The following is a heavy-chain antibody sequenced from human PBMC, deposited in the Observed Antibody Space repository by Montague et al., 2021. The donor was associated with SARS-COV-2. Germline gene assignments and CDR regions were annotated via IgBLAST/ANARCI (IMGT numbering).Heavy chain of an antibody. Sequence: PPLVKPTQTLTLTCTFSGFSLSTSGMCVSWIRQPPGKALEWLARIDWDDDKHYSTSPKTRLTISKDTSKNQVVLTMTNMDPVDTATYYCARSSVVQGVSLDYWGQGTLVTVSS. D-gene: IGHD3-10*01. CDR2: IDWDDDK. J-gene: IGHJ4*02. CDR1: GFSLSTSGMC. CDR3: ARSSVVQGVSLDY. V-gene: IGHV2-70*11.